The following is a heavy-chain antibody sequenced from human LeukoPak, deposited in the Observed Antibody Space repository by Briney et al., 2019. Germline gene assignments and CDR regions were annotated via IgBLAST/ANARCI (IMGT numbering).Heavy chain of an antibody. Sequence: PSETLSLTCAVSGGSISSGGYSWRWIRQPPGKGLEWIGYIYHSGSTYYNPSLKSRVTISVDRSKNQFSLKLSSVTAADTAVYYCARGGAYYDDNWFDPWGQGTLVTVSS. D-gene: IGHD3-3*01. CDR1: GGSISSGGYS. CDR3: ARGGAYYDDNWFDP. V-gene: IGHV4-30-2*01. CDR2: IYHSGST. J-gene: IGHJ5*02.